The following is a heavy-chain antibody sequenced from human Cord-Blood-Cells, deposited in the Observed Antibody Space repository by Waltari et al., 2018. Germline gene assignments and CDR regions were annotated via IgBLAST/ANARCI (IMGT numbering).Heavy chain of an antibody. D-gene: IGHD2-2*01. V-gene: IGHV4-34*01. CDR2: INHSGST. J-gene: IGHJ5*02. Sequence: QVQLQQWGAGLLKPSETLSLTCAGYGGSFSGYSWSWIRQPPGKGLEWIGEINHSGSTNYNPSLKSRVTISVDTSKNQFSLKLSSVTAADTAVYYCARGARIVVVPAVRNWFDPWGQGTLVTVSS. CDR3: ARGARIVVVPAVRNWFDP. CDR1: GGSFSGYS.